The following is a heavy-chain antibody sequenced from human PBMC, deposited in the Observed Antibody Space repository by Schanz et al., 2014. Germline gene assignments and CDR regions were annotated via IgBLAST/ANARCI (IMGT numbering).Heavy chain of an antibody. J-gene: IGHJ4*02. Sequence: QVPLVQSGAEVKKPGASMKVSCKASGRTFIVYHVLHWVRQAPGQGLEWMGIINPTGGSTSYAQRFQGSVTVTRDTSPSTVYMELSSLRSEDTAVYYCARAAYGGYTSTPLRYWGQGTLVTVSS. D-gene: IGHD5-12*01. CDR1: GRTFIVYH. CDR2: INPTGGST. CDR3: ARAAYGGYTSTPLRY. V-gene: IGHV1-46*01.